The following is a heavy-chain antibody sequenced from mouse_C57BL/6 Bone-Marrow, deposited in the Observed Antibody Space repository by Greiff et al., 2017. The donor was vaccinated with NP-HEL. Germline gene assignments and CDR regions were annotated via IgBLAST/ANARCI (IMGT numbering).Heavy chain of an antibody. D-gene: IGHD1-1*02. J-gene: IGHJ3*01. CDR1: GFNIKDDY. V-gene: IGHV14-4*01. Sequence: EVKLVESGAELVRPGASVKLSCTASGFNIKDDYMHWVKQRPEQGLEWIGWIDPENGDTEYASKFQGKATITADTSSNTAYLQLSSLTSEDTAVYYCTKRWEAYWGQGTLVTVSA. CDR2: IDPENGDT. CDR3: TKRWEAY.